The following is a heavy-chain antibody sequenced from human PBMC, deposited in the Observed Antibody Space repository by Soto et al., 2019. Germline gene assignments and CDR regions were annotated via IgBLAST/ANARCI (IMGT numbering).Heavy chain of an antibody. D-gene: IGHD2-2*01. CDR3: AREFGDIVVVPAAKSTDYYYYYGMDV. CDR2: IIPIFGTA. V-gene: IGHV1-69*13. Sequence: ASVKVSCKASGGTLSSYAISWVRQAPGQGLEWMGGIIPIFGTANYAQKFQGRVTITADESTSTAYMELSSLRSEDTAVYYCAREFGDIVVVPAAKSTDYYYYYGMDVWGQGTTVTVSS. J-gene: IGHJ6*02. CDR1: GGTLSSYA.